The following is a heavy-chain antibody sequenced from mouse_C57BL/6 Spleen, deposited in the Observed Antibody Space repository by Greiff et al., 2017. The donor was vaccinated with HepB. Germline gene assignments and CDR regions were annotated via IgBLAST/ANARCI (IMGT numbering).Heavy chain of an antibody. CDR1: GYAFSSYW. V-gene: IGHV1-80*01. Sequence: VQLQQSGAELVKPGASVKISCKASGYAFSSYWMNWVKQRPGKGLEWIGQIYPGDGDTNYTGKFKGKATLTADKSSSTAYMQLSSLTSEDSAVYFCARSDYDTLYAMDYWGQGTSVTVSS. J-gene: IGHJ4*01. CDR3: ARSDYDTLYAMDY. CDR2: IYPGDGDT. D-gene: IGHD2-4*01.